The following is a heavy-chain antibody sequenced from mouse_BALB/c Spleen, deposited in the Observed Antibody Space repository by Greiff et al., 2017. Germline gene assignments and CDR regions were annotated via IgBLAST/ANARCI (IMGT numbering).Heavy chain of an antibody. Sequence: EVQLVESGGGLVKPGGSLKLSCAASGFTFSSYAMSWVRQTPEKRLEWVASISSGGSTYYPDSVMGRFTISRDNARNILYLQMSSLRSEDTAMYYCARADDYDGGVFAYWGQGTLVTVSA. V-gene: IGHV5-6-5*01. CDR2: ISSGGST. D-gene: IGHD2-4*01. CDR3: ARADDYDGGVFAY. CDR1: GFTFSSYA. J-gene: IGHJ3*01.